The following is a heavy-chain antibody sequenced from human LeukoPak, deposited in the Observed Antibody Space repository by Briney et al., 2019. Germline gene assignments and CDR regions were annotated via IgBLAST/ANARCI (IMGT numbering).Heavy chain of an antibody. J-gene: IGHJ4*02. CDR1: GLTFSNYW. D-gene: IGHD6-19*01. CDR2: IRKDGSEK. Sequence: PGGSLRLSCEASGLTFSNYWMNWVRQAPGNALGWVAYIRKDGSEKYYVDSVKGRFTISRDNAKNSLYLQMNSLRAEDTAVYYCARHTSGQPFDYWGQGTLVTVSS. V-gene: IGHV3-7*03. CDR3: ARHTSGQPFDY.